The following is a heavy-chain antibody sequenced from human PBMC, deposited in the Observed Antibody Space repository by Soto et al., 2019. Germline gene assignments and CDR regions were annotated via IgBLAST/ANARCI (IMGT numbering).Heavy chain of an antibody. J-gene: IGHJ4*02. D-gene: IGHD6-13*01. CDR3: ARDRAPSISWYTDFDY. CDR2: ISFDGNNK. Sequence: PGGSLRLSCAASGFTFSSYVMHWVRQAPGKGLEWVAVISFDGNNKYSADSVKGRFTISRDNSKSTLYFQMNSLRPEDTALYYCARDRAPSISWYTDFDYWGQGTLVTVSS. CDR1: GFTFSSYV. V-gene: IGHV3-30-3*01.